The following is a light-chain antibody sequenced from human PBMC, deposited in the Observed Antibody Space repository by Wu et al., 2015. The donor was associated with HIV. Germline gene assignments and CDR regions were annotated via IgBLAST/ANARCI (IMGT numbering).Light chain of an antibody. CDR3: QQYNHWPT. J-gene: IGKJ4*01. Sequence: EIMMTQSPATLSVSPGERATLSCKASQSVSNRVAWYQQKPGQAPRLLIYGASTRVSGIPARFTGSGSGTEFTLTISSLQSEDFAVYHCQQYNHWPTFGGGT. V-gene: IGKV3-15*01. CDR1: QSVSNR. CDR2: GAS.